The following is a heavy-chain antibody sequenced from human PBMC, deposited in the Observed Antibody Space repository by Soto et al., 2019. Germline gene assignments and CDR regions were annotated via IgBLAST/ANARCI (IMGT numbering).Heavy chain of an antibody. V-gene: IGHV1-69*02. J-gene: IGHJ4*02. CDR2: IIPILGIA. D-gene: IGHD2-15*01. Sequence: ASVKVSCKASGGTFSSYTISWVRQAPGQGLEWMGRIIPILGIANYAQKFQGRVTITADKSTSTAYMELSSLRSEDTAVYYCASSSRLLYGSAQYYFNYWGQGTLVTVSS. CDR1: GGTFSSYT. CDR3: ASSSRLLYGSAQYYFNY.